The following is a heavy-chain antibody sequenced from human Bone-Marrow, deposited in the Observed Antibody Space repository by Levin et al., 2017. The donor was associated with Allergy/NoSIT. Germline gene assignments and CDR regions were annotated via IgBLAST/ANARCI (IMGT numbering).Heavy chain of an antibody. J-gene: IGHJ3*02. CDR2: ISGSGATT. V-gene: IGHV3-23*01. CDR3: ARCRHAVVRGIDAFDI. Sequence: GGSLRLSCAASRFTFSSYSMNWVRQAPGKGLEWVSGISGSGATTYYADSVKGRFTISRDNSKNTLYLQMNSLRADDTAVYYCARCRHAVVRGIDAFDIWGQGTIVTVSS. D-gene: IGHD3-10*01. CDR1: RFTFSSYS.